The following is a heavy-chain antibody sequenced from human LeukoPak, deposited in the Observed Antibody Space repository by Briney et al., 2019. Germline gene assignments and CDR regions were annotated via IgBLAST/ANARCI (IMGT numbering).Heavy chain of an antibody. D-gene: IGHD4-17*01. CDR2: IYGSGGST. CDR3: AKDPDYRTVTTLTVDY. V-gene: IGHV3-23*01. J-gene: IGHJ4*02. CDR1: GFTFSSYA. Sequence: GGSLPLSRVASGFTFSSYALSWLRQAPAKGLAWVSAIYGSGGSTYYADSVKGRFTISRDNSKNTLYLQMNSLRAEDTAVYYCAKDPDYRTVTTLTVDYWGQGTLVTVSS.